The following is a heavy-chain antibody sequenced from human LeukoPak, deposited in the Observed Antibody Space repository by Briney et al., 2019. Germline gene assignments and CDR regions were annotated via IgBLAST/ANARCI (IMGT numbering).Heavy chain of an antibody. CDR2: IYSGGST. Sequence: GGSLRLSCAASGFTVSSNYMSWVRQAPGKGLEWVSVIYSGGSTYYADPVKGRFTISRDNSKNTLYLQMNSLRAEDTAVYYCAREVALNWFDPWGQGTLVTVSS. CDR1: GFTVSSNY. J-gene: IGHJ5*02. CDR3: AREVALNWFDP. D-gene: IGHD5-12*01. V-gene: IGHV3-66*01.